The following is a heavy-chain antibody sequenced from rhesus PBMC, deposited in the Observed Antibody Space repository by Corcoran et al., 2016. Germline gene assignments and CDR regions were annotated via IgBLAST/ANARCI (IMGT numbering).Heavy chain of an antibody. V-gene: IGHV4-165*01. CDR1: GGSISSNY. CDR3: ARRSGSYYYFDY. CDR2: IRGGSGST. J-gene: IGHJ4*01. Sequence: QVQLQESGPGLVKPSETLSLTCAVSGGSISSNYWSWIRQSPGKGLEWIGYIRGGSGSTSYNPSLKSRVTISTDTSKNQFSLKLSSVTAADTAVYYCARRSGSYYYFDYWGQGVLVTVSS. D-gene: IGHD3-16*01.